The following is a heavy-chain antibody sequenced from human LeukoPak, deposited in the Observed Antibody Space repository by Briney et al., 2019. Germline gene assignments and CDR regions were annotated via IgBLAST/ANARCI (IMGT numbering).Heavy chain of an antibody. CDR1: GGTFSSCA. CDR3: ARDGGSVPYYYFDY. CDR2: IIPIFGTA. D-gene: IGHD4-23*01. J-gene: IGHJ4*02. Sequence: PRASVKVSCKASGGTFSSCAISWVRQAPGQGLEWMGGIIPIFGTANYAQKFQGRVTITADESTSTAYMELSSLRSEDTAVYYCARDGGSVPYYYFDYWGQGTLVTVS. V-gene: IGHV1-69*01.